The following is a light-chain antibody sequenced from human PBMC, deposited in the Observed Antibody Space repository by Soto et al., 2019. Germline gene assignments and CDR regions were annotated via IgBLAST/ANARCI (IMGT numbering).Light chain of an antibody. J-gene: IGLJ3*02. CDR3: VLCVSSDTWV. V-gene: IGLV8-61*01. Sequence: QTVVTQEPSVSVSPGGTVTLTCGLTPGSVSTTHYPSWYQQTPGQPPRSLIYSTNIRSSGVPDRFSGSILGKKAALTITGAQADDESHYYCVLCVSSDTWVFGGGTKLTVL. CDR1: PGSVSTTHY. CDR2: STN.